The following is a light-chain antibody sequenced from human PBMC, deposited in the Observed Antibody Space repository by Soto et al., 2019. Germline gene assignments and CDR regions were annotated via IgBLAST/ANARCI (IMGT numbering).Light chain of an antibody. CDR1: SSNIGSNN. Sequence: QSVLTQPPSASGTPGQRVTISFSGSSSNIGSNNVNWYQQLPGTAPKLLMFSNNQRPSGVPDRFSGSRSGTSASLAISGLQSEDEAYYYCAAWDVSVNGAVFGGGTKLTVL. CDR2: SNN. J-gene: IGLJ2*01. V-gene: IGLV1-44*01. CDR3: AAWDVSVNGAV.